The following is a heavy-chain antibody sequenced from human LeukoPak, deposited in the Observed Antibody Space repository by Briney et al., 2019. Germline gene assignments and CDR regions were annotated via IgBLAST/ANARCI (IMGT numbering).Heavy chain of an antibody. J-gene: IGHJ5*02. CDR3: ARQHRYQSWFDP. CDR1: GGSISSSSYY. CDR2: IYYSGST. D-gene: IGHD1-14*01. V-gene: IGHV4-39*01. Sequence: PSETLSLTCTVSGGSISSSSYYWGWIRQPPGKGLEWIGSIYYSGSTYYNPSLKSRVTISVDTSKNQFSLKLSSVTAADTAVYYCARQHRYQSWFDPWGQGTLVTVSS.